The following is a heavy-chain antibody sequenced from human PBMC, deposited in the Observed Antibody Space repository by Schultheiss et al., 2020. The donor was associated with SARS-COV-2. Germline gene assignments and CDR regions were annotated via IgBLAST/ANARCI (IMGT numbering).Heavy chain of an antibody. D-gene: IGHD2-2*01. CDR1: GFTFSSYA. J-gene: IGHJ4*02. V-gene: IGHV3-23*01. CDR3: AKGFGKVPAARGHYFDY. CDR2: ISGSGGST. Sequence: GESLKISCAASGFTFSSYAMSWVRQAPGKGLEWVSAISGSGGSTYYADSVKGRFTISRDNSKNTLYLQMNSLRAEDTAVYYCAKGFGKVPAARGHYFDYWGQGTLVTVSS.